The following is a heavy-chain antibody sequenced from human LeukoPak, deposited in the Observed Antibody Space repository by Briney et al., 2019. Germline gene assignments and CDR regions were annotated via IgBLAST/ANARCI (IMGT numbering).Heavy chain of an antibody. CDR2: IYTSGST. V-gene: IGHV4-4*07. CDR3: ARDGLYYDFWSGYSALDY. D-gene: IGHD3-3*01. J-gene: IGHJ4*02. CDR1: GGSISSYY. Sequence: SETLSLTCTVSGGSISSYYWSWLRQPAGKGLEWLGRIYTSGSTNYIPSLKSRVTMSVDTSKNQFSLKLSSVTAADTAVYYCARDGLYYDFWSGYSALDYWGQGTLVTVSS.